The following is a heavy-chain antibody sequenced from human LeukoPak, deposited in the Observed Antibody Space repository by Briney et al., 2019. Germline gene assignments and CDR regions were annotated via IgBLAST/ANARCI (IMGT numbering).Heavy chain of an antibody. CDR2: IYYSGST. D-gene: IGHD2-21*02. J-gene: IGHJ4*02. CDR1: GGSISSYY. CDR3: ARYGGDTSIDY. Sequence: SETLSLTCTVSGGSISSYYWSWIRQPPGKGLEWIGYIYYSGSTNYNPSLKSRVTISVDTSKNQFSLKLSSVTAADTAVYYCARYGGDTSIDYWGQGTLVTVSS. V-gene: IGHV4-59*08.